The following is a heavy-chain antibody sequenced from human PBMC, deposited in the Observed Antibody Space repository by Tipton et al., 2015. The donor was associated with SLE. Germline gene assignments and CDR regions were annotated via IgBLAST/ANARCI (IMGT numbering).Heavy chain of an antibody. CDR1: GGSTSSYY. V-gene: IGHV4-59*01. D-gene: IGHD3-10*01. CDR3: ARLGITMVQGGRHWYFDL. Sequence: TLSLTCTVSGGSTSSYYWSWIRQPPGKGLEWIGYIYYSGSTNYNPSLKSRVTISVDTSKNQFSLKLSSVTAADTAVYYCARLGITMVQGGRHWYFDLWGRDTLVTVSS. J-gene: IGHJ2*01. CDR2: IYYSGST.